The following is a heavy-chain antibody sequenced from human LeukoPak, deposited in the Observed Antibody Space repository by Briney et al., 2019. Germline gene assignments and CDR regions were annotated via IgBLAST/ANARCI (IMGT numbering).Heavy chain of an antibody. CDR2: ISWNSGSI. J-gene: IGHJ6*02. Sequence: PGGSLRLSCAASGFTFSNYAMSWVRQPPGKGLEWVSGISWNSGSIDYADSVKGRFTISRDNAENSLYLQMNSLRAEDTALYYCAKSRGALNNYDMDVWGQGTTVTVSS. CDR1: GFTFSNYA. CDR3: AKSRGALNNYDMDV. V-gene: IGHV3-9*01. D-gene: IGHD1/OR15-1a*01.